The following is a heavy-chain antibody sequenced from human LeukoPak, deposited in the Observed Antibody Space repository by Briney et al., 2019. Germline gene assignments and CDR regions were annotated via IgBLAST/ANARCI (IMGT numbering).Heavy chain of an antibody. Sequence: PGRSLRLSCVASGFTFKSYGMHWVRQAPGKGLEWVAVISHDGSNKYYADSVKGRFTISRESSRNTLYLEMNSLRVEDTAVYYCAKDVRTEAAAMTHWGQGSLVIVSS. CDR3: AKDVRTEAAAMTH. V-gene: IGHV3-30*18. J-gene: IGHJ4*02. CDR2: ISHDGSNK. CDR1: GFTFKSYG. D-gene: IGHD2-2*01.